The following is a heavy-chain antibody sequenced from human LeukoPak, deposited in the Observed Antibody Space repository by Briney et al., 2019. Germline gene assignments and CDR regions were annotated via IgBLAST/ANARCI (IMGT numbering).Heavy chain of an antibody. J-gene: IGHJ4*02. CDR1: GGTFSSYA. V-gene: IGHV1-69*13. Sequence: EASVKVSCKASGGTFSSYAISWVRQAPGQGLEWMGGIIPIFGTANYAQKFQGRVTITADESTSTAYMELSSLRSEDTAVYYCARGQLWLKGGEFDYWGQGTLVTVSS. CDR3: ARGQLWLKGGEFDY. CDR2: IIPIFGTA. D-gene: IGHD5-18*01.